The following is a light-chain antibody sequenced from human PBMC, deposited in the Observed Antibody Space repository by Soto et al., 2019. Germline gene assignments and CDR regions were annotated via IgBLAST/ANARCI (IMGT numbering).Light chain of an antibody. CDR3: QKYGDSSIT. J-gene: IGKJ5*01. V-gene: IGKV3-15*01. CDR1: QSVGGD. CDR2: GAS. Sequence: ERVMTQSPATLSVSPGERATLSCRASQSVGGDLAWYQQKPGQAPRLLIYGASTRATGIPARFSGSGSGTDFALTISRLEPEDFAVYYCQKYGDSSITFGQGTRLEI.